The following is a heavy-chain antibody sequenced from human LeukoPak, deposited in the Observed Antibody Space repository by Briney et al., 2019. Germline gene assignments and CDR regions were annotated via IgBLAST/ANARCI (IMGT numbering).Heavy chain of an antibody. V-gene: IGHV3-33*01. CDR3: ARDYIVATIFVYGMDV. J-gene: IGHJ6*02. Sequence: QTGGSLRLSCAASGFTFSSYGMHWVSQAPGKGLEWVAVIWYDGSNKYYADSVKGRFTISRDNSKNTLYLQMNSLRAEDTAVYYCARDYIVATIFVYGMDVWGQGTRVTVSS. CDR2: IWYDGSNK. CDR1: GFTFSSYG. D-gene: IGHD5-12*01.